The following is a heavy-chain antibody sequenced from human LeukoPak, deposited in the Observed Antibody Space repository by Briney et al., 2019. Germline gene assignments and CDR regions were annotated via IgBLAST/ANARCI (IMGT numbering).Heavy chain of an antibody. Sequence: ASVKVSCKASGYTFTSYDINWVRQATGQGLEWMGWMNPNSGNTGYAQKFQGRVTMTRNTSISTAYMELSSLRSEDTAVYYCARGREVVAATYYYYYGMDVWGQGTTVTVSS. CDR3: ARGREVVAATYYYYYGMDV. CDR2: MNPNSGNT. J-gene: IGHJ6*02. D-gene: IGHD2-15*01. V-gene: IGHV1-8*01. CDR1: GYTFTSYD.